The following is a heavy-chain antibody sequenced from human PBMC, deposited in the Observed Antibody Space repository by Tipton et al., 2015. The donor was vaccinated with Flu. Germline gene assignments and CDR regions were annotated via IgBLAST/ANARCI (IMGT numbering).Heavy chain of an antibody. Sequence: TLSLTCTVSGASISSRSYYWTWIRQPAGKGLEWIGRIYSSGITKYNPSLKSRVTMSVDTSKNQFSLSLSSVTAADTAVYYCARGSGSGTFVIFDYWGQGTLLAVSS. CDR1: GASISSRSYY. CDR3: ARGSGSGTFVIFDY. V-gene: IGHV4-61*02. CDR2: IYSSGIT. J-gene: IGHJ4*02. D-gene: IGHD3-10*01.